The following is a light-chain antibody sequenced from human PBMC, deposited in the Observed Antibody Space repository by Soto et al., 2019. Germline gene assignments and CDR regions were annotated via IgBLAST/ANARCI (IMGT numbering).Light chain of an antibody. V-gene: IGLV2-14*01. J-gene: IGLJ1*01. CDR2: DVN. Sequence: QSALTQPASVSGSPGQSITISCTGTSSDVGNYNYVSWYQQLPGKPPKLMIYDVNNRPSGVSNRFSGSKSGNTASLTISGLQAEDEADYYCTSYTSSSNLFGTGTKLTVL. CDR1: SSDVGNYNY. CDR3: TSYTSSSNL.